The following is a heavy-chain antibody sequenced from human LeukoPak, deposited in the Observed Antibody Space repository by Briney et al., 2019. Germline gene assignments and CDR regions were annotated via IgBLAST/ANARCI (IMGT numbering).Heavy chain of an antibody. Sequence: GGSLRLSCGASGFIFGKYAMSWVRQAPGKGLEWVSGIGSGGVDTIYADSVKGRFTISRDNAKNSLYLQMNSLRAEDTALYYCAKGEVGASDYWGQGTLVTVSS. CDR2: IGSGGVDT. CDR1: GFIFGKYA. CDR3: AKGEVGASDY. V-gene: IGHV3-23*01. D-gene: IGHD1-26*01. J-gene: IGHJ4*02.